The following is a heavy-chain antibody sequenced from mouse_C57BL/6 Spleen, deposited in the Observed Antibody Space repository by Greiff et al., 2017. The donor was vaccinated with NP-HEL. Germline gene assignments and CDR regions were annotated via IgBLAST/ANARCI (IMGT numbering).Heavy chain of an antibody. D-gene: IGHD2-1*01. CDR3: ARERSDYGNYGWGTNYAMDY. J-gene: IGHJ4*01. CDR2: INPNNGGT. Sequence: EVQLQQSGPELVKPGASVKIPCKASGYTFTDYNMDWVKQSHGKSLEWIGDINPNNGGTIYNQKFKGKATLTVDKSSSTAYMELRSLTSEDTAVYYCARERSDYGNYGWGTNYAMDYWGQGTSVTVSS. CDR1: GYTFTDYN. V-gene: IGHV1-18*01.